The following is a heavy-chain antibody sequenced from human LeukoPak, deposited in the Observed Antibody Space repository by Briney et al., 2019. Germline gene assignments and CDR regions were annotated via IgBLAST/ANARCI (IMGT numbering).Heavy chain of an antibody. CDR1: GFTFSSYG. D-gene: IGHD3-10*01. CDR3: ARETDYYGSGSYYSPSMDY. J-gene: IGHJ4*02. V-gene: IGHV3-21*01. Sequence: GGSLRLSCAASGFTFSSYGMHWVRQAPGKGLEWVSSISSSSSYIYYADSVKGRFTISRDNAKNSLYLQMNSLRAEDTAVYYCARETDYYGSGSYYSPSMDYWGQGTLVTVSS. CDR2: ISSSSSYI.